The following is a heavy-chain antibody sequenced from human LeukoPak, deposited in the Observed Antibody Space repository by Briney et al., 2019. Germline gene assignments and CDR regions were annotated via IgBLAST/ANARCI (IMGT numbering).Heavy chain of an antibody. CDR1: GFTFSSYA. CDR2: ISGSGGST. D-gene: IGHD3-10*01. Sequence: GGSLRLSCAASGFTFSSYAMSWVRQAPGKGLEWVSAISGSGGSTYYADSVKGRFTISRDNSKNTLYLQMNSLRAEDTAVYYCAKVLDVLLWFGTFDYWGQGTLVTVSS. V-gene: IGHV3-23*01. CDR3: AKVLDVLLWFGTFDY. J-gene: IGHJ4*02.